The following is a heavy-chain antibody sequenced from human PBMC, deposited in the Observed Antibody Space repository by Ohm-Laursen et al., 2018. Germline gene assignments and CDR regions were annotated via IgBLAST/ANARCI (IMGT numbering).Heavy chain of an antibody. J-gene: IGHJ6*02. CDR3: ARDTGDYYYYGMDV. V-gene: IGHV3-23*01. D-gene: IGHD3-10*01. Sequence: SLRLSCTASGFTFSNYAMSWVRQGPEKELEWVSVATGSGRSTYYTDSVKGRFSISRDNSKNTLYLQMNSLRAEDTAVYYCARDTGDYYYYGMDVWGQGTTVTVSS. CDR1: GFTFSNYA. CDR2: ATGSGRST.